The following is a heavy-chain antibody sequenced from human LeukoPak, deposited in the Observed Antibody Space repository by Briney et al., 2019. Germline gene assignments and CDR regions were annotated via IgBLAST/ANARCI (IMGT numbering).Heavy chain of an antibody. D-gene: IGHD5-24*01. CDR2: IYYSGST. V-gene: IGHV4-59*01. CDR1: GGSISSYY. Sequence: ASETLSLTCTVSGGSISSYYWSWIRQPPGKGLEWIGYIYYSGSTNYNPSLKSRVTISVGTSKNQFSLKLSSVTAADTAVYYCARDLSRRDGYNYDGVAFDYWGQGTLVTVSS. CDR3: ARDLSRRDGYNYDGVAFDY. J-gene: IGHJ4*02.